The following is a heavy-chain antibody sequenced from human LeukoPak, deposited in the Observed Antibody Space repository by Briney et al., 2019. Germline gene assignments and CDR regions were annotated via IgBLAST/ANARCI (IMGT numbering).Heavy chain of an antibody. CDR2: MNPNNGNT. CDR1: GYTFTSYD. Sequence: ASVRASCKASGYTFTSYDINWVRQATGQGLEWMGWMNPNNGNTGYAQKFQGRVTMTRNTSISTAYMELSSLRSEDSAVYYCARGYCYSTSCYQNWFDPWGQGTLVTVSS. CDR3: ARGYCYSTSCYQNWFDP. J-gene: IGHJ5*02. D-gene: IGHD2-2*01. V-gene: IGHV1-8*01.